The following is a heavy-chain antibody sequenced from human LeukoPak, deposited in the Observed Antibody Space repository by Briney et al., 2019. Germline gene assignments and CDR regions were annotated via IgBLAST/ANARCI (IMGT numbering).Heavy chain of an antibody. CDR3: ARGARSSGYYSLDY. CDR1: GGTFSSYA. J-gene: IGHJ4*02. Sequence: GASVKVSCKASGGTFSSYAISRVRQAPGQGLEWMGRIIPILGIANYAQKFQGRVTITADKSTSTAYMELSSLRSEDTAVYYCARGARSSGYYSLDYWGQGTLVTVSS. CDR2: IIPILGIA. D-gene: IGHD3-22*01. V-gene: IGHV1-69*04.